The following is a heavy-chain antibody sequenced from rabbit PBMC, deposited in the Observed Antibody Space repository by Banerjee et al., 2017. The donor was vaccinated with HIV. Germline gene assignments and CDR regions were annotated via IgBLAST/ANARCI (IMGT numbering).Heavy chain of an antibody. CDR2: IAGDSSGST. CDR3: ARDLAGVIGWNFNL. Sequence: QEQLEESGGDLVKPGASLTLTCTASGFSFSSGYDMCWVRQAPGKGLEWIACIAGDSSGSTWYANWAKGRFTISKTSSTTVTLQMTSLTAADTATYFCARDLAGVIGWNFNLWGPGTLVTVS. CDR1: GFSFSSGYD. V-gene: IGHV1S45*01. D-gene: IGHD4-1*01. J-gene: IGHJ4*01.